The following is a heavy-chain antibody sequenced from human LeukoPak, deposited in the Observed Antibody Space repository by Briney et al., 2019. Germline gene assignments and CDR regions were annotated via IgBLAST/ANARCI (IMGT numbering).Heavy chain of an antibody. J-gene: IGHJ4*02. D-gene: IGHD6-13*01. CDR3: AKYRSSSWIDY. CDR1: GFTFSSYW. V-gene: IGHV3-7*01. Sequence: GGSLRLSCAASGFTFSSYWMSWVRQAPGKGLEWVANIKQDGSEKYYVDSVKGRFTISRDNAKNSLYLQMNSLRAEDTAVYYCAKYRSSSWIDYWGQGTLVTVSS. CDR2: IKQDGSEK.